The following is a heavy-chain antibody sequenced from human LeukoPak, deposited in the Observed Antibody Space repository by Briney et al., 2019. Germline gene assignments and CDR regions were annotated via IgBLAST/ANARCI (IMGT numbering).Heavy chain of an antibody. V-gene: IGHV3-11*04. CDR3: ARGTGLYYYDSSGYAFDY. CDR2: ISSSGSTI. Sequence: PGGSLRLSCAASGFTFSDYYMSWIRQAPGKGLEWVSYISSSGSTIYYADSVKGRFTISRDNAKNSLYLQMNSLRAEDTAVYYCARGTGLYYYDSSGYAFDYWGQGTLVTVSS. D-gene: IGHD3-22*01. J-gene: IGHJ4*02. CDR1: GFTFSDYY.